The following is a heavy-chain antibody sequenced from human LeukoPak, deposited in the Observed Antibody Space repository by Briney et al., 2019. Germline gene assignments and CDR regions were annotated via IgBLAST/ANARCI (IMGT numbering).Heavy chain of an antibody. Sequence: GGSLRLSCAASGFSFSNYAMCRVRQAPGMGLEWVSAIGSGAGSTYYADSVQGRFTIARDNSKNTLYLQMNSLRAGDSALYFCAKDLRSGNCLAYFLDDWGEGTLVTVSS. D-gene: IGHD2-21*01. CDR3: AKDLRSGNCLAYFLDD. CDR2: IGSGAGST. CDR1: GFSFSNYA. J-gene: IGHJ4*02. V-gene: IGHV3-23*01.